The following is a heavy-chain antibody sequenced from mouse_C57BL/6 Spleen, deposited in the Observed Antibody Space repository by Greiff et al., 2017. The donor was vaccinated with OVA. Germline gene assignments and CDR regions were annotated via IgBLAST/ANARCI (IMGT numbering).Heavy chain of an antibody. CDR3: ARDYYGSSYDY. D-gene: IGHD1-1*01. J-gene: IGHJ2*01. Sequence: VQLQESGPGLVQPSPSLSITCTVSGFSLTSYGVHWVRQSPGKGLEWLGVIWSGESTDYYADFISRLSSSKDNTKCQVFCKLNSLQADDTAIYYCARDYYGSSYDYWGQGTTLTVSS. V-gene: IGHV2-2*01. CDR2: IWSGEST. CDR1: GFSLTSYG.